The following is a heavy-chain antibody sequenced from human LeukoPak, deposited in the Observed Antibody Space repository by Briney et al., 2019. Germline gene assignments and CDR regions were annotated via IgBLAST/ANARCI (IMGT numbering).Heavy chain of an antibody. CDR3: AKWMVRRDFWSGAFDI. Sequence: SGGSLRLSCAASGFTFSSFWMHWVRQAPGKGLVWVSRINSVGSSTSYADSVKGRFTISRDNSKNTLFLQMNSLRGEDTAIYYCAKWMVRRDFWSGAFDIWGQGTMVTV. V-gene: IGHV3-74*01. CDR2: INSVGSST. D-gene: IGHD3-3*01. CDR1: GFTFSSFW. J-gene: IGHJ3*02.